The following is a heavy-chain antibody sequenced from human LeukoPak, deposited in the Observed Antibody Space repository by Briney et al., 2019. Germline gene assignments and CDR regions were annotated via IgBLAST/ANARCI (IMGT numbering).Heavy chain of an antibody. CDR1: GGSISSGSYY. Sequence: PSETLSLTCTVFGGSISSGSYYWSWIRQPAGKGLEWIGRIYTSGSTNYNPSLKSRVTISVDTSKNQSSLKLSSVTAADTAVYYCASEVIAVAAALGFDYYYYMDVWGKGTTVTVSS. J-gene: IGHJ6*03. CDR3: ASEVIAVAAALGFDYYYYMDV. CDR2: IYTSGST. D-gene: IGHD6-19*01. V-gene: IGHV4-61*02.